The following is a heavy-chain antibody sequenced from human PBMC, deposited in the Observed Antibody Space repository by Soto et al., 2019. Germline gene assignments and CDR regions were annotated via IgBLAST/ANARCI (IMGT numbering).Heavy chain of an antibody. CDR3: ARAADYDYILGSYRYTDRDYFDY. J-gene: IGHJ4*02. Sequence: SETLSLTCTVSGGSISSYYWSWIRQPPGKGLEWIGYIYYSGSTNYNPSLKSRVTISVDTSKNQFSLKLSSVTAADTAVYYCARAADYDYILGSYRYTDRDYFDYCGKGTLVTVSS. CDR2: IYYSGST. V-gene: IGHV4-59*01. CDR1: GGSISSYY. D-gene: IGHD3-16*02.